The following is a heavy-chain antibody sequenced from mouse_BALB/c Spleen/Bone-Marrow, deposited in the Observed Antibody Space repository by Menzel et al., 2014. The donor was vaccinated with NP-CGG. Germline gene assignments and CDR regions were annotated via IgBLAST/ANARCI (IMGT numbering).Heavy chain of an antibody. CDR1: GYTFTSYY. CDR2: INPSNGGT. D-gene: IGHD2-3*01. J-gene: IGHJ4*01. V-gene: IGHV1S81*02. Sequence: QVQLQQSGAELVKPWASVKLSCKASGYTFTSYYMYWVKQRPGQGLEWIGEINPSNGGTNFNEKFKSKATLTVDKSSSTAYMQLSSLTSEDSAVYYCTRGGWLAMDYWGQGTSVTVSS. CDR3: TRGGWLAMDY.